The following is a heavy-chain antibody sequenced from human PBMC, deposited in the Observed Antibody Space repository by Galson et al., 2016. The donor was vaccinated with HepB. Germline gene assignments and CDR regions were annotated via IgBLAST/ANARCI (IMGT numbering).Heavy chain of an antibody. CDR1: GYSFAKNC. CDR2: IYPDDSGT. CDR3: ARLFVYYDNTGFYLRSWYFDL. Sequence: QSGAEVKKPGESLKISCQGSGYSFAKNCIGWVRQMPGKGLEWMAIIYPDDSGTRYSPSFQRQVSISADKSISTAYLKWRSLEASDTATYYCARLFVYYDNTGFYLRSWYFDLWGRGTLVTVSS. J-gene: IGHJ2*01. D-gene: IGHD3-22*01. V-gene: IGHV5-51*01.